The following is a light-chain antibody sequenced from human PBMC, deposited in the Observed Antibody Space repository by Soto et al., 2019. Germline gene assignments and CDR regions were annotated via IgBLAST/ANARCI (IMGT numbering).Light chain of an antibody. CDR2: GAS. V-gene: IGKV3-20*01. CDR1: QSVTNNY. Sequence: EIVFTQSPGTLSLSPGERATLSCRASQSVTNNYLAWCQQKPSQAPRLLIFGASSSAAGIPDRFSGSGSGTDFTLTISRLEPEDFAVYYCQQYGSSPTFGQGTKVDIK. J-gene: IGKJ1*01. CDR3: QQYGSSPT.